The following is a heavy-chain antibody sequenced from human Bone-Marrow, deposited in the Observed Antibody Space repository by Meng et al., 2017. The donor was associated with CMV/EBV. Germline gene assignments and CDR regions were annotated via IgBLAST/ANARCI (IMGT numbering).Heavy chain of an antibody. Sequence: SETLSLTCTVSGGSISSYYWSWIRQPPGKGLEWIGSIHNSANTFRNPSLGSRITMSIDTSKNHFSLKLSSVTVADTAVYYCARHGGDGGNSCSFDFWGQGTLVTVSS. CDR3: ARHGGDGGNSCSFDF. J-gene: IGHJ4*02. CDR1: GGSISSYY. D-gene: IGHD4-23*01. V-gene: IGHV4-59*04. CDR2: IHNSANT.